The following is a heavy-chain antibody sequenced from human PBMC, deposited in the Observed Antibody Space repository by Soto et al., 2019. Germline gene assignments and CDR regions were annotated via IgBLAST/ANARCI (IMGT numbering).Heavy chain of an antibody. CDR3: AKGGSSKFDP. J-gene: IGHJ5*02. CDR2: IYYSGST. Sequence: TSETLSLTCTVSGGSISKNYWSWIRQPPGKGLEWIGYIYYSGSTNYNPSLKSRVTISVDTSKNHFSLKLSSVTAADTAVYYCAKGGSSKFDPWGQGTQVTVSS. V-gene: IGHV4-59*01. D-gene: IGHD6-13*01. CDR1: GGSISKNY.